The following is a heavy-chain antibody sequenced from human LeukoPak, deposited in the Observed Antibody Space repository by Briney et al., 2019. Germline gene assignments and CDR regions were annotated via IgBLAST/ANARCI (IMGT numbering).Heavy chain of an antibody. CDR2: IYYSGTT. Sequence: PSETRSLTCTVSGGSMSRYYWSWIRQPPGKGLEWIGYIYYSGTTNYNPSLKSRVTISVDTSKNQFSLKLSSVTAADTAVYYCARGVYIAAAQYGYWGQGTLVTVSS. CDR1: GGSMSRYY. V-gene: IGHV4-59*01. J-gene: IGHJ4*02. CDR3: ARGVYIAAAQYGY. D-gene: IGHD6-13*01.